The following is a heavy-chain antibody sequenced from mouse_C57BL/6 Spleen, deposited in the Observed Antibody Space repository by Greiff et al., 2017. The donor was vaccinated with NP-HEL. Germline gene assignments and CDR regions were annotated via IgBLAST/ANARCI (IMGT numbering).Heavy chain of an antibody. CDR2: IDPNSGGT. Sequence: QVQLQQPGAELVKPGASVKLSCKASGYTFTSYWMHWVKQRPGRGLEWIGRIDPNSGGTKYNEKFKSKATLTVDKPSSTAYMQLSSLTSEDSAVYYCAREKGFTTVVATGAMDYWGQGTSVTVSS. V-gene: IGHV1-72*01. CDR1: GYTFTSYW. CDR3: AREKGFTTVVATGAMDY. J-gene: IGHJ4*01. D-gene: IGHD1-1*01.